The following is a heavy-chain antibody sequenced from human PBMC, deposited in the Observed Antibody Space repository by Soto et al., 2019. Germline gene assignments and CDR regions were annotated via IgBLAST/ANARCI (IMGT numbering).Heavy chain of an antibody. CDR1: GGSISSSSYY. CDR2: IYYSGST. D-gene: IGHD6-13*01. V-gene: IGHV4-39*01. Sequence: SETLYLTCTVSGGSISSSSYYWGWIRQPPGKGLEWIGSIYYSGSTYYNPSLKSRVTISVDTSKNQFSLKLSSVTAADTAVYYCARHINPPSIAAAGTGISDYWGQGTLVTVSS. J-gene: IGHJ4*02. CDR3: ARHINPPSIAAAGTGISDY.